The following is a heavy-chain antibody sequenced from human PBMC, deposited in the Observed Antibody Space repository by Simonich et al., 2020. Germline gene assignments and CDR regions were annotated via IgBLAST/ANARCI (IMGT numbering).Heavy chain of an antibody. CDR1: GYTFTGYY. J-gene: IGHJ3*02. CDR3: ARDPVVPAAIRNAFDI. D-gene: IGHD2-2*01. V-gene: IGHV1-2*02. Sequence: QVQLVQSGAEVKKPGASVKVSCKASGYTFTGYYMHWVQQAPGQGLEWMGWFNPNSGGTNHAQKVQGVVTMTRDTSISTAYRELSRLRSDDTAVYYCARDPVVPAAIRNAFDIWGQGTMVTVSS. CDR2: FNPNSGGT.